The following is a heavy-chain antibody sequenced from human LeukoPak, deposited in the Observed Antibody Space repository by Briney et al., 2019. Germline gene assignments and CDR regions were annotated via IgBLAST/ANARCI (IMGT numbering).Heavy chain of an antibody. CDR1: GFTFSSYS. V-gene: IGHV3-66*02. D-gene: IGHD2-2*01. J-gene: IGHJ4*02. Sequence: PVGSLRLSCAASGFTFSSYSMNWVRQAPGKGLEWVSVIYSGGSTYYADSVKGRFTISRDNSKNTLYLQMNSLRAEDTAVYYCASQGVVPAAAEGYWGQGTLVTVSS. CDR2: IYSGGST. CDR3: ASQGVVPAAAEGY.